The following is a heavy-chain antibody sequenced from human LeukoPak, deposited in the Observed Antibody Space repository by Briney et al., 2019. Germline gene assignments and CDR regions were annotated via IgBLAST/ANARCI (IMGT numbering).Heavy chain of an antibody. CDR2: ISRDGGTT. Sequence: GSLRLSCETSGFTFSRVSMHWVRQVPGKGLEWVALISRDGGTTYYADSVEGRFTISRDNSMNTLYLQMNSLRVEDTALYYCAKEKRDSTGWINFDYWGQGTLVAASS. J-gene: IGHJ4*02. CDR1: GFTFSRVS. CDR3: AKEKRDSTGWINFDY. V-gene: IGHV3-30*18. D-gene: IGHD3-22*01.